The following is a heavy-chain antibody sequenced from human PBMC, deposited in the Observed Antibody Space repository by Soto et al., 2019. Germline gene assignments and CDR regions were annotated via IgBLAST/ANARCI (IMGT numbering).Heavy chain of an antibody. V-gene: IGHV1-69*12. J-gene: IGHJ6*02. CDR1: GGTFRTYA. Sequence: QVQLLQSGAEVKKPGSSVRLSCEASGGTFRTYAISWVRQAPGQGLEWMGEIIPIFGTVNYAQKFQGRVTITADESTTTVYMDLRSLRSEDTAVYYCAKGAVAGTPTSYYYYGMDVWGQGTTVTVSS. CDR3: AKGAVAGTPTSYYYYGMDV. D-gene: IGHD6-19*01. CDR2: IIPIFGTV.